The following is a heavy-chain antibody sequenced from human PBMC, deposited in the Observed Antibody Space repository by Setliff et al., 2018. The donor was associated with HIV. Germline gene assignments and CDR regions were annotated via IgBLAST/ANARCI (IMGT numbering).Heavy chain of an antibody. CDR1: GGSISTSSYY. V-gene: IGHV4-39*07. D-gene: IGHD6-6*01. J-gene: IGHJ6*02. CDR2: IYYDGST. Sequence: SETLSLTCTVSGGSISTSSYYWGWIRQSPGKGLEWIGTIYYDGSTYYNPSLRSRVTILGDTSKNQFSLKLRSVTAADTAVYYCARDRGSSSDYYYYDMDVWGQGTTVTVSS. CDR3: ARDRGSSSDYYYYDMDV.